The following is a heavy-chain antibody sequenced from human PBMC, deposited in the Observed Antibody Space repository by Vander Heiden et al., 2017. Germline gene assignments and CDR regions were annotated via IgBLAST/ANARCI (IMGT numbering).Heavy chain of an antibody. Sequence: EVQLVESGGGLVQPGGSLRLPCPASGFGFSSYTMSWVRQAPGKGLEWVSSISSSSSAVYYADSVQGRFTISRDNAKNSLYLQIHSLRDEDTAVYFCARSRSSWDYWGQGTLVTVSS. J-gene: IGHJ4*02. CDR1: GFGFSSYT. V-gene: IGHV3-48*02. CDR2: ISSSSSAV. D-gene: IGHD6-6*01. CDR3: ARSRSSWDY.